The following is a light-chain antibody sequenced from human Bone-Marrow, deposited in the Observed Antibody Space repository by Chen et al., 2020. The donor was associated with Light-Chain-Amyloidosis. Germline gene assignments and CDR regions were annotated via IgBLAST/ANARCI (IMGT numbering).Light chain of an antibody. J-gene: IGLJ2*01. CDR1: DLPTKY. CDR2: RDT. CDR3: QSADSSGTYEVI. Sequence: SYKLTQPPSGTVSPGQTARITCSGDDLPTKYAYWYQQKPGQAPVLVIHRDTERPSGISERFSGSSSGTTATLTISGVQAEDEADYHCQSADSSGTYEVIFGGGTKLTVL. V-gene: IGLV3-25*03.